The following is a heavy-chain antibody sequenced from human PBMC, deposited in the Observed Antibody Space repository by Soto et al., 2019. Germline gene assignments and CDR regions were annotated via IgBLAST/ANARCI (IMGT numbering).Heavy chain of an antibody. CDR1: GFTFSSYA. CDR3: ARIKLVEWFFINVDVYDMDV. CDR2: ISSDSRTI. Sequence: PEGSLRLSCAASGFTFSSYAMSWVRQAPGKGLEWVSFISSDSRTIYYADSVEGRFTVSRDNARNSVSLQMDSLRDEDAAVYYCARIKLVEWFFINVDVYDMDVWGQGTPVTVSS. D-gene: IGHD3-3*01. V-gene: IGHV3-48*02. J-gene: IGHJ6*02.